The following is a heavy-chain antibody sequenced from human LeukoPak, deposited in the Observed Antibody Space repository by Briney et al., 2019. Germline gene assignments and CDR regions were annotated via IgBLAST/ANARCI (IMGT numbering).Heavy chain of an antibody. CDR3: ARGRITTVRGVIRYYYGMDV. CDR1: GGSISSGDYY. D-gene: IGHD3-10*01. Sequence: SETLSLTCTVSGGSISSGDYYWSCLRQPPGNGLEWLGYIYYSGSTYYNPSLKSRVTISVDTSKNQFSLKLSSVTAADTAVYYRARGRITTVRGVIRYYYGMDVWGQGTTVTVSS. J-gene: IGHJ6*02. V-gene: IGHV4-30-4*02. CDR2: IYYSGST.